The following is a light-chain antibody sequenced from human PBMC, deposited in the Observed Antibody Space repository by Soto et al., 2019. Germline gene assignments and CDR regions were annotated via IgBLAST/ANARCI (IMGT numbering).Light chain of an antibody. CDR2: EVS. V-gene: IGLV2-8*01. CDR1: SSDVGGYNY. Sequence: SALTQPPSASGSPGQSVTISCTGTSSDVGGYNYVSWYQQHPGKAPKLMIYEVSKRPSGVPDRFSGSKSANTASLTVSGLQAEDEADYYCSSYAGSNINNYVFGTGTKVTVL. CDR3: SSYAGSNINNYV. J-gene: IGLJ1*01.